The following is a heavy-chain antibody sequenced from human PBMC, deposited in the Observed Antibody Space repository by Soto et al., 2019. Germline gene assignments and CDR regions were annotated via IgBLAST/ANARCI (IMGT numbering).Heavy chain of an antibody. Sequence: PGGSLRLSCAASGFTFSSYAMSWVRQAPGKGLEWVSAISGSGGSTYYADSVKGRFTISRDNSKNTLYLQMNSLRAEDTAVYYCAKAKDIVLMVYEDSHPYYYGMDVWGQGTTVTVSS. J-gene: IGHJ6*02. D-gene: IGHD2-8*01. CDR3: AKAKDIVLMVYEDSHPYYYGMDV. CDR1: GFTFSSYA. CDR2: ISGSGGST. V-gene: IGHV3-23*01.